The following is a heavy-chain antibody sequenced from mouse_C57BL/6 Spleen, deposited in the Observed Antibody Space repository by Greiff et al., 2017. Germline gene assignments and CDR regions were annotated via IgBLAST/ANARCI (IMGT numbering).Heavy chain of an antibody. CDR3: ARETAQAPYAMDY. J-gene: IGHJ4*01. D-gene: IGHD3-2*02. V-gene: IGHV1-55*01. CDR2: IYPGSGST. Sequence: QVQLQQPGAELVKPGASVKMSCKASGYTFTSYWITWVKQRPGQGLEWIGDIYPGSGSTNYNEKFKSKATLTVDTSSSTAYMQLSSLTSEDSAVYDCARETAQAPYAMDYWGQGTSVTVSS. CDR1: GYTFTSYW.